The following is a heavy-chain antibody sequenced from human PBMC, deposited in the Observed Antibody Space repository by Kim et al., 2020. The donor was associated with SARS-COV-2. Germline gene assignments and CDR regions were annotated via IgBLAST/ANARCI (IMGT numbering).Heavy chain of an antibody. CDR1: GFTFSSYG. Sequence: GGSLRLSCAASGFTFSSYGMHWVRQAPGKGLEWVAVISYDGSNKYYADSVKGRFTISRDNSKNTLYLQMNSLRAEDTAVYYCAKDVSPVDCSGGSCYFFGPEKYFDYWGQGTLVTVSS. V-gene: IGHV3-30*18. CDR2: ISYDGSNK. D-gene: IGHD2-15*01. CDR3: AKDVSPVDCSGGSCYFFGPEKYFDY. J-gene: IGHJ4*02.